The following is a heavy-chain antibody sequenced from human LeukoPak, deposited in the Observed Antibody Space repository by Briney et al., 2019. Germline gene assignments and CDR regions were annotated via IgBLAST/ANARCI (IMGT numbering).Heavy chain of an antibody. D-gene: IGHD2-15*01. J-gene: IGHJ6*02. Sequence: SETLSLTCTVSGGSISSSSYYWGWIRQPPGKGLEWTGSIYYSGSTYYNPSLKSRVTISVDTSKNQFSLKLSSVTAADTAVYYCASLLGYCSGGSCLYYYGMDVWGQGTTVTVSS. CDR3: ASLLGYCSGGSCLYYYGMDV. V-gene: IGHV4-39*01. CDR1: GGSISSSSYY. CDR2: IYYSGST.